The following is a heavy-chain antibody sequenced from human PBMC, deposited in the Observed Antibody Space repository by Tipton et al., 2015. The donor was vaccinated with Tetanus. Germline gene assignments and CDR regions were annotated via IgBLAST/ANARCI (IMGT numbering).Heavy chain of an antibody. D-gene: IGHD3-10*01. CDR2: IYYSGST. J-gene: IGHJ3*02. CDR3: AVGHMVRDLRDAFDI. CDR1: GGSISSYY. Sequence: TLSLTCTVSGGSISSYYWSWIRQPPGKGLEWIGYIYYSGSTNYNPSLKSRVTISVDTSKNQFSLKLSSVTAADTAVYYCAVGHMVRDLRDAFDIWGQGTMVTVSS. V-gene: IGHV4-59*01.